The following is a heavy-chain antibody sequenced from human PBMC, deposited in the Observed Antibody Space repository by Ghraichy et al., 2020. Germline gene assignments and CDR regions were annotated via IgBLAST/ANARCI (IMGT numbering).Heavy chain of an antibody. CDR2: IRYDGSNK. D-gene: IGHD6-19*01. V-gene: IGHV3-30*02. Sequence: GGSLRLSCAASGFTFSSYGMHWVRQAPGKGLEWVAFIRYDGSNKYYADSVKGRFTISRDNSKNTLYLQMNSLRAEDTAVYYCAKDLAGAVAGRSNYWGQGTLVTVSS. J-gene: IGHJ4*02. CDR1: GFTFSSYG. CDR3: AKDLAGAVAGRSNY.